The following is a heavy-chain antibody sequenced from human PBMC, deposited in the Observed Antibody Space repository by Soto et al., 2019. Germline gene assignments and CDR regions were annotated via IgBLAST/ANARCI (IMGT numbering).Heavy chain of an antibody. V-gene: IGHV3-48*02. CDR1: GFTFSSYS. CDR2: ISSSSSTI. CDR3: ARDFRRSSSSYETYYYGMDV. J-gene: IGHJ6*02. D-gene: IGHD6-13*01. Sequence: EVQLVESGGGLVQPGGSLRLSCAASGFTFSSYSMNWVRQAPGKGLEWVSYISSSSSTIYYADSVKGRFTISRDNAKNSLYLQMNSRRDEDTAVYYCARDFRRSSSSYETYYYGMDVWGQGTTVTVSS.